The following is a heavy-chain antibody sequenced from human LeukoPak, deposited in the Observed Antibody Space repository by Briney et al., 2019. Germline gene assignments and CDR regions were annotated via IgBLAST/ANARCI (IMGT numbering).Heavy chain of an antibody. Sequence: GGSLRLSCTASGFSFSTYGIHWVRQAPGKGLEWVSRIHNDGSSTNYADSVKGRFTISRDNAKNTVDLQMNSLRAEDTAVYYCARGGVGNFDYWGQGTLVTVSS. J-gene: IGHJ4*02. CDR3: ARGGVGNFDY. V-gene: IGHV3-74*01. CDR2: IHNDGSST. CDR1: GFSFSTYG. D-gene: IGHD3-10*01.